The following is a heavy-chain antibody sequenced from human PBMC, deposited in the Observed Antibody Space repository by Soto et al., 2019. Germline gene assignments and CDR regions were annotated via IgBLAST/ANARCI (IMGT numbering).Heavy chain of an antibody. CDR1: GFNFSPYW. V-gene: IGHV3-74*01. Sequence: GGSLRLSCAAAGFNFSPYWMHWVRQPPGKGLEWVSHINADGSTTVYADSVKGRFTISRDNARNTLYLQMNSLRAEDTAVYYCARDRGNPDSFNIWGQGTMVTVSS. CDR3: ARDRGNPDSFNI. J-gene: IGHJ3*02. D-gene: IGHD3-10*01. CDR2: INADGSTT.